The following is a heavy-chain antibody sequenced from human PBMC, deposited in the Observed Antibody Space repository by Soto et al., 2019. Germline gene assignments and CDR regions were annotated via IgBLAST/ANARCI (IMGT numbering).Heavy chain of an antibody. CDR2: ISGSGGST. CDR1: GFTFSSYA. J-gene: IGHJ5*02. CDR3: AKGQYCSSTSCSNWFDP. V-gene: IGHV3-23*01. Sequence: GGSLRLSCAASGFTFSSYAMSWVRQAPGKGLEWVSAISGSGGSTYYADSVKGRFTISRDNSKNTLYLQMNSLRAEDTAVYYCAKGQYCSSTSCSNWFDPWGQGTLVTVS. D-gene: IGHD2-2*01.